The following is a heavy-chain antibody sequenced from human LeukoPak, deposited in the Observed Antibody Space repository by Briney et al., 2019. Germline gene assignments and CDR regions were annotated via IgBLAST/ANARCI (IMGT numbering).Heavy chain of an antibody. Sequence: PSETLSLTCTVSGGSISSYYWSWIRQPPGRGPEWIGYIYYSGSTNYNPSLKSRVTISVDTPNNQFSLKLSSVTAADTAVYYCARSAGSYDFYYYMDVWGKGTTVTVSS. CDR3: ARSAGSYDFYYYMDV. D-gene: IGHD3-10*01. CDR1: GGSISSYY. CDR2: IYYSGST. J-gene: IGHJ6*03. V-gene: IGHV4-59*01.